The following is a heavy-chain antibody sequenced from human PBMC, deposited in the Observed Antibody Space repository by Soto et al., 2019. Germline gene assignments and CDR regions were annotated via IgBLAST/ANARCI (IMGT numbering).Heavy chain of an antibody. V-gene: IGHV2-5*02. CDR1: GFSLSTSGVG. CDR3: AHKWVTMVSLDY. D-gene: IGHD2-8*01. Sequence: QITLKESGPTLVKPTQTLTLTCTFSGFSLSTSGVGVGWIRQPPGKALEWLALIYWDDDKRYSPSLKSRLNITKDTSKNQVVLTMTNMDPVDTATYYCAHKWVTMVSLDYWGQGTLVTVSS. J-gene: IGHJ4*02. CDR2: IYWDDDK.